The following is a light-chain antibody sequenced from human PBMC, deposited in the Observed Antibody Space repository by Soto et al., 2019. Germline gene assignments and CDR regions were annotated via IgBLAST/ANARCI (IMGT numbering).Light chain of an antibody. V-gene: IGKV3-11*01. J-gene: IGKJ1*01. CDR2: DAS. Sequence: EIVLTQSPATLSLSPGERANLSCRASQSVSSYLAWYQQKPGTAPRLLIYDASNRATGIPARFSGSGSGTDFTLTISSLEPEDFAVYYCQQYNSYLWTFGQGTKVDIK. CDR3: QQYNSYLWT. CDR1: QSVSSY.